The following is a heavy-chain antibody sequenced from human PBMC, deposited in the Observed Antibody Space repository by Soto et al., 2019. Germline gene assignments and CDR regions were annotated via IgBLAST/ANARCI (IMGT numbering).Heavy chain of an antibody. D-gene: IGHD5-12*01. CDR2: IIPIFGTT. V-gene: IGHV1-69*12. J-gene: IGHJ4*02. CDR1: GDAFSSYA. CDR3: ARDGDSGTYEY. Sequence: QVHLVQSGAEVKKPGSSVKVSCKALGDAFSSYAMSWVRQAPGQGLEWMGGIIPIFGTTNYAQKFQGRVTITADESTTTGYMELSRLTSDETAVYYCARDGDSGTYEYWGQGTLVTVSS.